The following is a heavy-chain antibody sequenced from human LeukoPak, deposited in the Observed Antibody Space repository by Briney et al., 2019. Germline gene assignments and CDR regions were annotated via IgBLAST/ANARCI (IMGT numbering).Heavy chain of an antibody. D-gene: IGHD4-17*01. J-gene: IGHJ4*02. CDR1: GGSISGFY. Sequence: KPSETLSLTCTVSGGSISGFYWSWIRQPPGKRLEWIGYIHYSGSTTCNPSFKSRVTISVDTSKNQFSLRLSSVTAADTALYYCARGYAYGDTGSFDYWGQGALVTVSS. V-gene: IGHV4-59*01. CDR3: ARGYAYGDTGSFDY. CDR2: IHYSGST.